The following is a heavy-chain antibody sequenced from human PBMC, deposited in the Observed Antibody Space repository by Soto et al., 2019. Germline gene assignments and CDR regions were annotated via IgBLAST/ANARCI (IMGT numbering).Heavy chain of an antibody. V-gene: IGHV3-7*03. D-gene: IGHD7-27*01. J-gene: IGHJ3*02. Sequence: EVPLVESGGDLVQPGGSLRLSCAASGFIFTNYWMTWVRQAPGKGLEWVANINHDGSETYYLDSVKGRFAISRDNTKNSLFLQMSRLRDEDTAIYYWARPLLGPMAFDMWGHGTLVAVSS. CDR3: ARPLLGPMAFDM. CDR1: GFIFTNYW. CDR2: INHDGSET.